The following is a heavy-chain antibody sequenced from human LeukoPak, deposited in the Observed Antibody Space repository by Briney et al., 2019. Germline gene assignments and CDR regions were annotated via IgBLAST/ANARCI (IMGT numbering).Heavy chain of an antibody. CDR3: ARDNRWDYYDSSGYSY. V-gene: IGHV1-69*05. CDR2: IIPIFGTA. Sequence: SVKVSCKASGGTFSSYAISWVRQAPGQGLEWMGGIIPIFGTANYAQKFQGRVTITTDESTSTAYMELSSLRSEDTAVYYCARDNRWDYYDSSGYSYWGQGTLVTVSS. CDR1: GGTFSSYA. J-gene: IGHJ4*02. D-gene: IGHD3-22*01.